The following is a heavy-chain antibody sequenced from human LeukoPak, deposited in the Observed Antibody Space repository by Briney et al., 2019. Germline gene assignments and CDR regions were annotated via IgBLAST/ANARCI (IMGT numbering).Heavy chain of an antibody. V-gene: IGHV3-53*01. D-gene: IGHD6-13*01. CDR3: ARDGPAVEAAADAFDI. Sequence: GGSLRLSCAASGFTVSSNYMSWVRQAPGKGLEWVSVIYSGGSTYYADSVKGRFTISRDNSKNTLYLQMNSLRAEDTAVYYCARDGPAVEAAADAFDIWGQGTMVTVSS. J-gene: IGHJ3*02. CDR2: IYSGGST. CDR1: GFTVSSNY.